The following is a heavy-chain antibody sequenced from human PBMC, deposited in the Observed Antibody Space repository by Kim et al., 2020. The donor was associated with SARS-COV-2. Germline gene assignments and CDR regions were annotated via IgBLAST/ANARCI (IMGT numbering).Heavy chain of an antibody. J-gene: IGHJ4*02. Sequence: SYTNYADSVKGRFTISRDNAKNSLYLQMNSLRAEDTAVYYCARNEGYFYWGQGTLVTVSS. CDR3: ARNEGYFY. CDR2: SYT. D-gene: IGHD1-26*01. V-gene: IGHV3-11*06.